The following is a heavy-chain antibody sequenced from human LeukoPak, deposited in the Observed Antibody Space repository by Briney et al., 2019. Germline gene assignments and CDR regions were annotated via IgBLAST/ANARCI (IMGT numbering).Heavy chain of an antibody. Sequence: SQTLSLTCTVSSGSISSGGYFWTWIRQQPGKGLEWIGYIYYSGSTYYNPSLKSRVTISVDMSKNQFSLKLSSVTAADTAVYYCARAPYSSSSVDYWGQGTLVTVSS. CDR1: SGSISSGGYF. J-gene: IGHJ4*02. CDR2: IYYSGST. CDR3: ARAPYSSSSVDY. D-gene: IGHD6-6*01. V-gene: IGHV4-31*03.